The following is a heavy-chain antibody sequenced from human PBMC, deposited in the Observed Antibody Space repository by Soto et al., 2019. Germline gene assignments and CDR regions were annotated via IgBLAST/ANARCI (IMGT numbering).Heavy chain of an antibody. V-gene: IGHV3-21*01. D-gene: IGHD3-10*01. J-gene: IGHJ6*02. CDR3: AKDTMFRRVTSSYCDGMDV. CDR2: ISSSSSYI. CDR1: GFIFSSYS. Sequence: LRDSCAASGFIFSSYSMNVFRQAPGKGLGWVSSISSSSSYIYYADSVKGRFTISRDNAKNSLYLQMNSLRAEDTAVYYCAKDTMFRRVTSSYCDGMDVWGQGTTVIGSS.